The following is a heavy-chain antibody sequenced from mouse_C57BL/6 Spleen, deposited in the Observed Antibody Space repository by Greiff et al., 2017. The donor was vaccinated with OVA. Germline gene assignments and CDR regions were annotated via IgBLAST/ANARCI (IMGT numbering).Heavy chain of an antibody. D-gene: IGHD1-1*01. CDR2: IYPGSGNT. J-gene: IGHJ1*03. CDR3: ARAIGAYYGSSYWYFDV. CDR1: GYTFTDYY. V-gene: IGHV1-84*01. Sequence: QVQLQQSGPELVKPGASVKISCKASGYTFTDYYINWVKQRPGQGLEWIGWIYPGSGNTKYNEKFKGKATLTVDTSSSTAYMQLSSLTSEDSAVYFCARAIGAYYGSSYWYFDVWGTGTTVTVSS.